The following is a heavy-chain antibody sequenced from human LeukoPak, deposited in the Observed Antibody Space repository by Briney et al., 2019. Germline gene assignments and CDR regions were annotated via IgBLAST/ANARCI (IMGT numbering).Heavy chain of an antibody. CDR1: GYTFTGYY. CDR2: INPNSGGT. J-gene: IGHJ6*02. CDR3: AREFSSDWYSSSWYHSMRGRYYYGMDV. V-gene: IGHV1-2*04. Sequence: ASVKVSCKASGYTFTGYYMHWVRQAPGQGLEWMGWINPNSGGTNYAQKFQGWVTMTRDTSISTAYMELSGLRSDDTAVYYCAREFSSDWYSSSWYHSMRGRYYYGMDVWGQGTTVTVSS. D-gene: IGHD6-13*01.